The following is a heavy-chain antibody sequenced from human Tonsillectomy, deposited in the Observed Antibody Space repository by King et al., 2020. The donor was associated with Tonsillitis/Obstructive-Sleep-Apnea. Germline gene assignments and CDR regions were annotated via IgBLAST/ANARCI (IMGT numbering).Heavy chain of an antibody. D-gene: IGHD5-18*01. J-gene: IGHJ3*02. V-gene: IGHV1-69*01. Sequence: QLVQSGAEVKKPGSSVKVSCKSSVGTFSSYAISWVRQAPGQGLEWMGGIIPIFCTASYAHKFQGRVTITADESTIKAYMGLSSLRSEDTAVYYCERNVDTAQTDAFDIWGQGTMVTVSS. CDR1: VGTFSSYA. CDR2: IIPIFCTA. CDR3: ERNVDTAQTDAFDI.